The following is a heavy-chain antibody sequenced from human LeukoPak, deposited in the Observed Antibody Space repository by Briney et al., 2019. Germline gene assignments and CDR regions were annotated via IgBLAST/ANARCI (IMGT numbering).Heavy chain of an antibody. CDR1: GFTFSNAW. Sequence: GGSLRLSCAASGFTFSNAWMSWVRQAPGKGLEWVGRIKSKTDGGTTDYAAPVKGRFTISRDDSKNTLYLQMNSLKAEDTAVYYCARGSSSSWWPHAFDIWGQGTMVTVSS. V-gene: IGHV3-15*01. CDR3: ARGSSSSWWPHAFDI. CDR2: IKSKTDGGTT. J-gene: IGHJ3*02. D-gene: IGHD6-13*01.